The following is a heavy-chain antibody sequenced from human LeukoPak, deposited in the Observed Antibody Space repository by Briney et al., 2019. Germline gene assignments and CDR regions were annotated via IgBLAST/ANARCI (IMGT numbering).Heavy chain of an antibody. V-gene: IGHV4-4*07. J-gene: IGHJ5*02. CDR2: IYTSGST. CDR3: AREGSSSWPAPYNWFDP. Sequence: SETLSLTCTVSGGSISSYYWSWIRQPAGKGLEWIGRIYTSGSTNYNPSLKSRVTMSVDTSKNQFSLKLSSVTAADTAVYYCAREGSSSWPAPYNWFDPWGLGTLVTVSS. CDR1: GGSISSYY. D-gene: IGHD6-13*01.